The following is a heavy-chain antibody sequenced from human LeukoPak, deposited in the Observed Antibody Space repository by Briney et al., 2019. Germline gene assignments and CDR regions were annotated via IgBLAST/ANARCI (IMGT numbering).Heavy chain of an antibody. CDR2: ISSSSSTI. J-gene: IGHJ4*02. Sequence: PGGSLRLSCAASGFTFIGYWMSWVRQAPGKGLEWVSYISSSSSTIYYADSVKGRFTISRDNAKNSLYLQMNSLRAEDTAVYYCARDILAAHFSGYFDYWGQGTLVTVSS. CDR1: GFTFIGYW. V-gene: IGHV3-48*04. CDR3: ARDILAAHFSGYFDY. D-gene: IGHD6-13*01.